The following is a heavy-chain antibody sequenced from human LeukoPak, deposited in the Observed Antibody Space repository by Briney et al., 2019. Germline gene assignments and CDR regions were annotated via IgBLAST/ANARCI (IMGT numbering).Heavy chain of an antibody. J-gene: IGHJ4*02. D-gene: IGHD3-3*01. CDR2: IKQDGSEK. CDR1: GFTFSSHW. CDR3: ARVPYDFWSGYCLFDY. V-gene: IGHV3-7*01. Sequence: GGSLRLSCAASGFTFSSHWMSWVRQAPGKGLEWVANIKQDGSEKYYVDSVKGRFTISRDNAKNSLYLQMNSLRAEDTAVYYCARVPYDFWSGYCLFDYWGQGTLVTVSS.